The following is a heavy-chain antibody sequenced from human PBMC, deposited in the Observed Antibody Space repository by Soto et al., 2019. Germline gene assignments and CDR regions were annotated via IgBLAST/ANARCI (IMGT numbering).Heavy chain of an antibody. CDR2: ISSTTNYI. Sequence: GGSLRLSCAASGFTFTRYSMNWVRQAPGKGLEWVSSISSTTNYIYYGDSMKGRFTISRDNAKNSLYLEMNSLRAEDTAVYYCARESEDLTSNFDYWGKGTLVTVSS. CDR1: GFTFTRYS. CDR3: ARESEDLTSNFDY. V-gene: IGHV3-21*06. J-gene: IGHJ4*02.